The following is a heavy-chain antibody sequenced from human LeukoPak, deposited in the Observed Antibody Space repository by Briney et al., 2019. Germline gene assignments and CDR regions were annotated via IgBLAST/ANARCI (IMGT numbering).Heavy chain of an antibody. CDR3: ARLKLRGVVDY. Sequence: SETLSLTCSVSGGSIRGFYWSWIRQPPGKGLEWIGYIYTSGSTNYNPSLKSRVTISVDTSKNQFSLKLSSVTAADTAVYYCARLKLRGVVDYWGQGTLVTVSS. CDR2: IYTSGST. V-gene: IGHV4-4*09. D-gene: IGHD5-12*01. CDR1: GGSIRGFY. J-gene: IGHJ4*02.